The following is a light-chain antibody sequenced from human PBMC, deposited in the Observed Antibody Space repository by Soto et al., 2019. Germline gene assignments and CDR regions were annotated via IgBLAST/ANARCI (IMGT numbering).Light chain of an antibody. CDR1: SSNIGVKS. CDR3: GTWDDILSAVV. V-gene: IGLV1-51*01. CDR2: DNS. Sequence: QSVLTQPPSVSAAPGQKVTISCSGSSSNIGVKSVSWYQQLPRTAPKLLVYDNSKRPSGIPDRFSASKSGTSATLGITGLQTGDEADYYCGTWDDILSAVVFGGGTKLTVL. J-gene: IGLJ2*01.